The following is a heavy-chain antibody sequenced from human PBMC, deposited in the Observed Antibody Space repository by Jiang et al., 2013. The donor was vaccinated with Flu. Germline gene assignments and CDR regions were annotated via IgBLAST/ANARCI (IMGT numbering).Heavy chain of an antibody. D-gene: IGHD6-13*01. V-gene: IGHV5-51*01. CDR2: YPGDSDT. Sequence: YPGDSDTRYSPSFQGQVTISADKSISTAYLQWSSLKASDTAMYYCARQRYSSSWYVGYWGQGTLVTVSS. J-gene: IGHJ4*02. CDR3: ARQRYSSSWYVGY.